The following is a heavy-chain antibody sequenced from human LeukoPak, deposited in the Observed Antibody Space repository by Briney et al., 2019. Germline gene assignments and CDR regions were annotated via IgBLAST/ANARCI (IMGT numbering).Heavy chain of an antibody. CDR2: TYYRSKWYN. CDR1: GDSVSSNSAA. D-gene: IGHD3-10*01. J-gene: IGHJ6*02. Sequence: SQTLSPTCAISGDSVSSNSAAWNWIRRSPSRGLEWLGRTYYRSKWYNDYAVSVKSRITINADTSKNQFSLQLNSVTPEDTAVYYCARSLHRSGSYNYFGLDVWGQGTTVIVSS. CDR3: ARSLHRSGSYNYFGLDV. V-gene: IGHV6-1*01.